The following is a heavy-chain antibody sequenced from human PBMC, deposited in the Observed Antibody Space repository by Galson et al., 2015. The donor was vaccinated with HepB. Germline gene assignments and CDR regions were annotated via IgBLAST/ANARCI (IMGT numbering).Heavy chain of an antibody. V-gene: IGHV3-21*01. CDR3: AREPIRLHDYGDFRWFDP. J-gene: IGHJ5*02. Sequence: SLRLSCAASGFTFSSYSMNWVRQAPGKGLEWVSSISSSSSYIYYADSVKGRFTISRDNAKNSLYLQMNSLRAEDTAVYYCAREPIRLHDYGDFRWFDPWGQGTLVTVSS. D-gene: IGHD4-17*01. CDR2: ISSSSSYI. CDR1: GFTFSSYS.